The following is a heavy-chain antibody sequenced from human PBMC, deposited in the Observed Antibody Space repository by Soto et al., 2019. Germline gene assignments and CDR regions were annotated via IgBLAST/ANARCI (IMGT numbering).Heavy chain of an antibody. CDR3: ARYYFGSGLYFFDY. CDR1: GFSLSTSGVG. V-gene: IGHV2-5*02. CDR2: IYWDDDK. D-gene: IGHD3-10*01. J-gene: IGHJ4*02. Sequence: QITLEESGPPLVKPTQTLTLTCTFSGFSLSTSGVGVGWIRQPPGEALEWLTLIYWDDDKRYSPSLKTRLTLSKNTXXNQVVLTMTNMDPVDTATYYCARYYFGSGLYFFDYWGQGTLVTVSS.